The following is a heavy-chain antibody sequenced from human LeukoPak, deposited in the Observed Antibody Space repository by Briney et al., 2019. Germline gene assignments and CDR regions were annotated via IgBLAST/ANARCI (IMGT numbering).Heavy chain of an antibody. Sequence: SETLSLTCAVYGGSFGGYYWSWIRQPPGKGLEWIGEINHSGSTNYNPSLKSRVTISVDTSKNQFSLKLSSVTAADTAVYYCARGGGYVVPFDYWGQGTLVTVSS. V-gene: IGHV4-34*01. J-gene: IGHJ4*02. D-gene: IGHD5-12*01. CDR2: INHSGST. CDR1: GGSFGGYY. CDR3: ARGGGYVVPFDY.